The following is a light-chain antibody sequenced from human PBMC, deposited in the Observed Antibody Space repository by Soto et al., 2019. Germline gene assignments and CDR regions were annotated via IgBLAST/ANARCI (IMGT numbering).Light chain of an antibody. CDR3: QSYDSSLRGSV. CDR2: GNS. J-gene: IGLJ2*01. Sequence: QPVLTQPPSVSGAPGQRVTISCTGSSSNIGAGYDVHWYQQLPGTAPKLLIHGNSNRPSGVPDRFSGSKFGTSASLAITGLQAEDEADYYCQSYDSSLRGSVFGEGTKLTVL. CDR1: SSNIGAGYD. V-gene: IGLV1-40*01.